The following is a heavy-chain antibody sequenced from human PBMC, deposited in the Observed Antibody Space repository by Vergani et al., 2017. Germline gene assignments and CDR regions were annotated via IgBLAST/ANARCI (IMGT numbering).Heavy chain of an antibody. CDR2: INNDGTTT. V-gene: IGHV3-23*01. CDR1: GFTFTFFG. J-gene: IGHJ4*02. Sequence: EVQLLESGGGLVQPGGSLRLSCAASGFTFTFFGMSWVRQAPGKGLEWVSSINNDGTTTHYADSVKGRCTISRDNSKSTLYVQMNSLGAEDTAIYYCAKDSRRTSGWDYFDFWGQGTLVTVSS. D-gene: IGHD6-19*01. CDR3: AKDSRRTSGWDYFDF.